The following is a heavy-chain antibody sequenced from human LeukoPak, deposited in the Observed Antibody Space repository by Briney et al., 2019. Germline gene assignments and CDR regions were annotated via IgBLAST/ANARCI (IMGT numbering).Heavy chain of an antibody. D-gene: IGHD2-21*02. Sequence: STVYADSVKARFTISRDNAKNSLYLQMNSLRAEDTALYYCARVAYCGGDCYTDYYYYYMDVWGKGTTVTVSS. CDR2: ST. V-gene: IGHV3-20*03. J-gene: IGHJ6*03. CDR3: ARVAYCGGDCYTDYYYYYMDV.